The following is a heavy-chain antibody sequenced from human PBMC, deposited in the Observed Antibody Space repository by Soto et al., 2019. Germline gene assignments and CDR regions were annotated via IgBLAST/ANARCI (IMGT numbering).Heavy chain of an antibody. CDR1: GFTFSSYS. Sequence: GGSLRLSCAASGFTFSSYSMNWVRQAPGKGLEWVSSISSSSSYIYYADSVKGRFTISRDNAKNSLYLQMNSLRAEDTAVYYCASLESGIDFDTYGMDVWGQGTTVTVSS. CDR2: ISSSSSYI. V-gene: IGHV3-21*01. J-gene: IGHJ6*02. CDR3: ASLESGIDFDTYGMDV. D-gene: IGHD3-9*01.